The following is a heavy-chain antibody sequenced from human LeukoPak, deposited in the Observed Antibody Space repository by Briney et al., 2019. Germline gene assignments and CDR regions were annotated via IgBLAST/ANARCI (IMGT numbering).Heavy chain of an antibody. D-gene: IGHD4-11*01. J-gene: IGHJ4*02. CDR1: GFTFSSYA. CDR3: ARELLHDYSNHFDY. Sequence: GGSLSLSCAASGFTFSSYAMHWVCQAPGKGLEWVAVISYDGSNKYYADSVKGRFTISRDNSKNTLYLQMNSLRAEDTAVYYCARELLHDYSNHFDYWGQGTLVTVSS. V-gene: IGHV3-30-3*01. CDR2: ISYDGSNK.